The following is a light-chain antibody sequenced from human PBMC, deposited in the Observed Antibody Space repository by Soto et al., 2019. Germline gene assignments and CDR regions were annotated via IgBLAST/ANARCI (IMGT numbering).Light chain of an antibody. CDR3: QQYNSYPA. V-gene: IGKV1-5*01. CDR1: QSISSW. Sequence: GDRVTITCRASQSISSWLAWYQQKPGKAPKLLICDASSLESGVPSRFSGSGSGTEFTLTISSLQPDDFATYYCQQYNSYPAFGQGTRLEIK. J-gene: IGKJ5*01. CDR2: DAS.